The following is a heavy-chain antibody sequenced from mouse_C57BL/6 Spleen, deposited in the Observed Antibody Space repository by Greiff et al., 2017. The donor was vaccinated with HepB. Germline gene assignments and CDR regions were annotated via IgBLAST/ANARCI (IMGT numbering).Heavy chain of an antibody. CDR3: AREGTGTSDGYFDV. J-gene: IGHJ1*03. Sequence: EVKLQESGPGLVKPSQSLSLTCSVTGYSITSGYYWNWIRQFPGNKLEWMGYISYDGSNNYNPSLKNRISITRDTSKNQFFLKLNSVTTEDTATYYCAREGTGTSDGYFDVWGTGTTVTISS. CDR1: GYSITSGYY. D-gene: IGHD4-1*01. V-gene: IGHV3-6*01. CDR2: ISYDGSN.